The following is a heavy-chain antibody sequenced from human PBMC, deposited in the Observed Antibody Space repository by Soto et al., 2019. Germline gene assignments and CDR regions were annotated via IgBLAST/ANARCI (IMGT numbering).Heavy chain of an antibody. J-gene: IGHJ5*02. CDR1: GYTFTSYY. V-gene: IGHV1-46*03. CDR2: INPSGGST. D-gene: IGHD3-10*01. Sequence: QVQLVQSGAEVKKPGASVKVSCKASGYTFTSYYMHWVRQAPGQGLEWMGIINPSGGSTSYAQKVQGRVTMTRDTSTSTVYMELSSLRSEDTAVYYCARGQMVRGVIITVLTSTWFDPWGQGTLVTVSS. CDR3: ARGQMVRGVIITVLTSTWFDP.